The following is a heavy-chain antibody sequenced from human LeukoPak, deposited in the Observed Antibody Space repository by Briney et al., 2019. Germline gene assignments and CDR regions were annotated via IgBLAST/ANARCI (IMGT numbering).Heavy chain of an antibody. J-gene: IGHJ6*02. V-gene: IGHV4-30-2*01. CDR1: GGSISSGGHS. CDR2: IYHSGSGST. CDR3: ARGLDIVVVVAATPHGYYGMDV. D-gene: IGHD2-15*01. Sequence: PSETLSLTCTVSGGSISSGGHSWSWIRQPPGKGLEWIGYIYHSGSGSTYYNPSLKSRVTISIDKSKNQFSLKLNSVTAADTAVYYCARGLDIVVVVAATPHGYYGMDVWGQGTTVTVSS.